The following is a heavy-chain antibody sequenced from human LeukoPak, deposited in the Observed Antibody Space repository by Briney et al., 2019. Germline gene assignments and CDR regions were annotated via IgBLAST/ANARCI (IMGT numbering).Heavy chain of an antibody. D-gene: IGHD6-13*01. Sequence: ASVKVSCKASGYTFTDYYMHWVRQAPGQGLEWMGWINPNSGGTSYAQKFQGGVTMTRDTSISTAYMELSRLRSDDTAVYYCARAAAATMANYFDYWGQGTLVTVSS. CDR3: ARAAAATMANYFDY. CDR1: GYTFTDYY. CDR2: INPNSGGT. J-gene: IGHJ4*02. V-gene: IGHV1-2*02.